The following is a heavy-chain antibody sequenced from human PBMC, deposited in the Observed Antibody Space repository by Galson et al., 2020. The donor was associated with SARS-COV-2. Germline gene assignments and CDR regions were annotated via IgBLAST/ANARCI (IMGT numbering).Heavy chain of an antibody. J-gene: IGHJ4*02. Sequence: RQSPGKGLEWIGYIYHNGNAYYNPSLKSRLTISVDTSKNQFSLRLSSVTAADTAVYYCARDHCSGAACYFDNWGQGTLVTVSS. V-gene: IGHV4-30-4*01. D-gene: IGHD2-15*01. CDR3: ARDHCSGAACYFDN. CDR2: IYHNGNA.